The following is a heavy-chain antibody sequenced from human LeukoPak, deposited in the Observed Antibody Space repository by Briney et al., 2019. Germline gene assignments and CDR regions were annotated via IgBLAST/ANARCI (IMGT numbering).Heavy chain of an antibody. D-gene: IGHD3-10*01. J-gene: IGHJ4*02. V-gene: IGHV1-8*01. CDR2: MNPNSGNT. Sequence: GASVKVSCKASGYTFTSYDINWVRQATGQGLEWMGWMNPNSGNTGYAQKFQGRVTMTRNTSISTAYMELSSLRSEDTAVYYCARGPPYGSGSYYNFDYWGQETLVTVSS. CDR3: ARGPPYGSGSYYNFDY. CDR1: GYTFTSYD.